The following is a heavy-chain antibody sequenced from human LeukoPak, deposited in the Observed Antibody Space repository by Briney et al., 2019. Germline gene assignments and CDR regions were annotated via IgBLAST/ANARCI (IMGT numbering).Heavy chain of an antibody. CDR3: ARDPPPLGYCSGGSCPFDY. V-gene: IGHV7-4-1*02. D-gene: IGHD2-15*01. Sequence: VASVKVSCKASGYTFTSYAMNWVRQAPGQGLEWMGWINTNTGNPTYAQGFTGRFVFSLDTSVSTAYLQISSLKAEDTAVYYCARDPPPLGYCSGGSCPFDYWGQGTLVTVSS. J-gene: IGHJ4*02. CDR1: GYTFTSYA. CDR2: INTNTGNP.